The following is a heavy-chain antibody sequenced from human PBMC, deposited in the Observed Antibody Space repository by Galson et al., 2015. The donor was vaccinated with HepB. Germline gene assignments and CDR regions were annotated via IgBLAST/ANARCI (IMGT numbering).Heavy chain of an antibody. Sequence: PALVKPTQTLTLPCTFSGFSLSTSGMCVSWIRQPPGKALEWLARIDWDDDKYYRTSLKTRLTISKDTSKNQVGLTMTNMDPVDTATYYCARSSYGDSVIEYWGQGTLVTVSS. J-gene: IGHJ4*02. CDR3: ARSSYGDSVIEY. V-gene: IGHV2-70*11. CDR2: IDWDDDK. CDR1: GFSLSTSGMC. D-gene: IGHD4-17*01.